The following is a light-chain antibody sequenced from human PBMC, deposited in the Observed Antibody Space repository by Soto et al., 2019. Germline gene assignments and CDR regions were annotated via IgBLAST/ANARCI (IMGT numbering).Light chain of an antibody. J-gene: IGLJ1*01. CDR3: SSYTSSSLHV. Sequence: QSALTQPASVSGSPGQSITISCTGTSSDVGGYNYVSWYQQHPGKAPKLMIYDVSNRPSGVSNRLSGSKSGNTASLTISGLQAEDEADYYCSSYTSSSLHVFGTGTKLTVL. CDR1: SSDVGGYNY. CDR2: DVS. V-gene: IGLV2-14*03.